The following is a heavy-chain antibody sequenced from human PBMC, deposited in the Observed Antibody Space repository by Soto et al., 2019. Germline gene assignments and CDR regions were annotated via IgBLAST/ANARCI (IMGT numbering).Heavy chain of an antibody. Sequence: QVQLVQSGAEVKKPGSSVKVSCKASGGTFSSYSFTWVRQAPGQGLEWMGRIIPILGIANYAQNFQARVTINADKSTSTAYMELSSLRSEDTAVYYCATDKDSTYDYWGQGTLVTVSS. CDR1: GGTFSSYS. CDR2: IIPILGIA. V-gene: IGHV1-69*08. D-gene: IGHD4-4*01. CDR3: ATDKDSTYDY. J-gene: IGHJ4*02.